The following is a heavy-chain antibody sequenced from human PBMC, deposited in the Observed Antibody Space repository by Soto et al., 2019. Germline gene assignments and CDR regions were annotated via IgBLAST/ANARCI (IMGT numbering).Heavy chain of an antibody. CDR2: ISAHNGNT. V-gene: IGHV1-18*01. CDR3: ARGRYGDC. CDR1: GYIFTTYG. J-gene: IGHJ4*02. D-gene: IGHD1-1*01. Sequence: QVHLVQSGAEVKKPGASVKVSCKGSGYIFTTYGITWVRQAPGQGLEWMGWISAHNGNTNYAQKLQGRVTVTRATATSTAYMELRNLRSDDTAVYYCARGRYGDCWGQGALVTVSS.